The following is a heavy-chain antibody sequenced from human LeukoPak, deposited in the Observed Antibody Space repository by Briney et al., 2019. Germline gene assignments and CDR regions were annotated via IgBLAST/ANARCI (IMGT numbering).Heavy chain of an antibody. Sequence: GGSLRLSCAASGFTFSNYAMSWVRQAPGKGLEWVSTISDSGGSTYYADSVKGRFTISRDNSKNTLFLQMNSLRAEDTAVYYCAREPPGSGDAFDIWGQGTVVTVSS. J-gene: IGHJ3*02. CDR2: ISDSGGST. D-gene: IGHD2-15*01. CDR1: GFTFSNYA. CDR3: AREPPGSGDAFDI. V-gene: IGHV3-23*01.